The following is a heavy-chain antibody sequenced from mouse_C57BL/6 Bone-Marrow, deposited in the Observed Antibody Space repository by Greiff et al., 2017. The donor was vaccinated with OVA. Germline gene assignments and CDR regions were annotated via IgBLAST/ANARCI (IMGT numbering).Heavy chain of an antibody. J-gene: IGHJ4*01. CDR2: ISYDGSN. CDR1: SYSITSGYY. V-gene: IGHV3-6*01. CDR3: ARTGAVVGPGAMDY. Sequence: EVQLQESGPGLVKPSQSLSLTCSVTSYSITSGYYWNWIRQFPGNKMEWMGYISYDGSNNYNPSLKNRISITRDTSKNQFFLKLNSVTTEDTATYYCARTGAVVGPGAMDYWGQGTSVTVSS. D-gene: IGHD1-1*01.